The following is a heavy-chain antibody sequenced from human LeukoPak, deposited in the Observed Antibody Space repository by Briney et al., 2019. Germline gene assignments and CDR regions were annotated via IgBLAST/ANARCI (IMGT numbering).Heavy chain of an antibody. Sequence: GGSLRLSCAASGFTFSSYSMNWVRQAPGKGLEWVSSISSSSSYIYYADSVKGRFTISRDNAKNSLYLQMNSLRAEDTAIYYCAKDRTVGASYWYFDLWGRGTLVTVSS. CDR3: AKDRTVGASYWYFDL. V-gene: IGHV3-21*04. CDR2: ISSSSSYI. J-gene: IGHJ2*01. D-gene: IGHD1-26*01. CDR1: GFTFSSYS.